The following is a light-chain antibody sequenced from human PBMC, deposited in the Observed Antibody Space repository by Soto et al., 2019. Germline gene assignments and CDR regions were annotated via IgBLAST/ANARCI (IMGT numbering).Light chain of an antibody. V-gene: IGKV3-15*01. CDR3: QQYNNWPPWT. CDR1: QSVPGN. J-gene: IGKJ1*01. Sequence: DIVLTQGPGTLPLSPGERAALSCRASQSVPGNYFAWYQQKPGQAPRLLIYGASTRANGIPARFSGSGSGTELTLTIISLQSEDFAVYYCQQYNNWPPWTFGQGTQVDIK. CDR2: GAS.